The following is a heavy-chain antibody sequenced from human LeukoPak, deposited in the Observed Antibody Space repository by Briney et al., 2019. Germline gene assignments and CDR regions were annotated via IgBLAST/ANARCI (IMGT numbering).Heavy chain of an antibody. CDR3: ARCSSRRSASDY. J-gene: IGHJ4*02. CDR2: ISSSSNKV. D-gene: IGHD3-10*02. CDR1: GFAISDYS. Sequence: GGSLRLSCAASGFAISDYSMNWVRQVPGKGLEWVSYISSSSNKVYYADSVKGRFTISRDNAKNSLFLQMNSLRADDTAVYYCARCSSRRSASDYWGQGTLVTVSS. V-gene: IGHV3-48*01.